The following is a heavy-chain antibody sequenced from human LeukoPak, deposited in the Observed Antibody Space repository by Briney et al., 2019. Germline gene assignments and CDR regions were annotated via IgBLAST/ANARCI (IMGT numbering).Heavy chain of an antibody. CDR3: ARDLDGSGSYYTDY. D-gene: IGHD3-10*01. CDR2: ISAYNGNT. Sequence: GASVKVSCKTSAYSFSNYGFNWVRQAPGQGLGWMGWISAYNGNTKHAQKLQGRFTMSTDTSTSTAYMELRSLTSDDTAVYYCARDLDGSGSYYTDYWGQGTLVTVSS. CDR1: AYSFSNYG. V-gene: IGHV1-18*01. J-gene: IGHJ4*02.